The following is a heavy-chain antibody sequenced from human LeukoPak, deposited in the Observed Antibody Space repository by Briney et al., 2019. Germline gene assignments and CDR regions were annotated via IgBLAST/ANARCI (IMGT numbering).Heavy chain of an antibody. Sequence: GGSLRLSCAASGFTFSSYGMHWVRQAPGKGLEWVSAISGSGGSTYYADSVKGRFTISRDNSKNTLYLQMNSLRAEDTAVYYCASITMIVVVISAWGQGTLVTVSS. CDR3: ASITMIVVVISA. V-gene: IGHV3-23*01. CDR1: GFTFSSYG. CDR2: ISGSGGST. D-gene: IGHD3-22*01. J-gene: IGHJ5*02.